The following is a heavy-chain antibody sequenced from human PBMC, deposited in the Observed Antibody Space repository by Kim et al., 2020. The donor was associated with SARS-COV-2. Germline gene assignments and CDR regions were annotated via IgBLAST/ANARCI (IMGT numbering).Heavy chain of an antibody. Sequence: GGSLRLSCAASGFTFSTFAMNWVRQAPGKGLEWVSGLSGSGGGTYYADSVRGRFTISRDNSKNTLYLQMNSLRGEDTAVYYCAKDTSTSLVTIAGLDSWGQGALVTVSS. J-gene: IGHJ4*02. CDR2: LSGSGGGT. CDR3: AKDTSTSLVTIAGLDS. V-gene: IGHV3-23*01. D-gene: IGHD3-9*01. CDR1: GFTFSTFA.